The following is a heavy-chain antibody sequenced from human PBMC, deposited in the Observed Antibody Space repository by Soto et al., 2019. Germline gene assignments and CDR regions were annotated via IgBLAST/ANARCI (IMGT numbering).Heavy chain of an antibody. D-gene: IGHD3-10*01. CDR1: GYSFTNYW. Sequence: GESLKISCKGSGYSFTNYWISWVRQMPGKGLEWMGRIDPSDSYINYSPSFEGDVIISADKSISTAYLQWSSLKASDSAMYFCERPTLLPYGVLDGMDVWGQGTTITVS. CDR3: ERPTLLPYGVLDGMDV. J-gene: IGHJ6*02. V-gene: IGHV5-10-1*01. CDR2: IDPSDSYI.